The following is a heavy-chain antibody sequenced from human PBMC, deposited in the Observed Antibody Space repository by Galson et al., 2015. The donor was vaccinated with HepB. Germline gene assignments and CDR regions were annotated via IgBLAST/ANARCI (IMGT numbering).Heavy chain of an antibody. CDR2: ISTSSSTI. Sequence: SLRLSCAASGFTSSSYTMNWVRQAPGKGLQWVSYISTSSSTIYYADSVKGRFTISRDNAKNSLYLQMNSLRAEDTAVYYCARTPVTSTWYFDLWGRGAPVSVSS. V-gene: IGHV3-48*01. D-gene: IGHD4-11*01. J-gene: IGHJ2*01. CDR3: ARTPVTSTWYFDL. CDR1: GFTSSSYT.